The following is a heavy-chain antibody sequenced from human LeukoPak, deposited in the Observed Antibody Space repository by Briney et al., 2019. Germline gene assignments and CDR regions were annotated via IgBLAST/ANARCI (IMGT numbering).Heavy chain of an antibody. D-gene: IGHD3-22*01. V-gene: IGHV3-53*01. Sequence: GGSLRLSCAASGFTVSNKYMTWVRQAPGKGLEWVSLIYSDGRTHYADSVKGRCTISRDNSKNTLYLQMNSLRVEDTAVYYCARGLFLSGYLDAFDIWGQGTVVTVSS. CDR1: GFTVSNKY. CDR3: ARGLFLSGYLDAFDI. J-gene: IGHJ3*02. CDR2: IYSDGRT.